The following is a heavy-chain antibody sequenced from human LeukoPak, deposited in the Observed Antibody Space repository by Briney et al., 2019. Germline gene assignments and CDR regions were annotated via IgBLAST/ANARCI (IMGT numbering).Heavy chain of an antibody. Sequence: ASVKVSCKASGGTFSSFAINWVRQAPGQGLEWMGIINPSGGSTSYARKFQGRVTMTRDTSTSTVYMELSSLRSEDTAVYYCASEWIQLWLEGMDVWGQGTTVTVSS. D-gene: IGHD5-18*01. CDR1: GGTFSSFA. V-gene: IGHV1-46*01. CDR3: ASEWIQLWLEGMDV. CDR2: INPSGGST. J-gene: IGHJ6*02.